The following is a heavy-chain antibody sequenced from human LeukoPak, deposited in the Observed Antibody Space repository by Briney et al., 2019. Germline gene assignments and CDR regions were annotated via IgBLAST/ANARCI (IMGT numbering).Heavy chain of an antibody. D-gene: IGHD5-18*01. Sequence: ASAKVSCKASGYSFSNYGITWVRQAPGQGLEWLGWITTYNGNTNYAKKFQGRVTMTTDTSTNTAYMELRSLRSDDTAVYYCARAIPDTSMVIGYYYYYMDVWGKGTTVTVSS. J-gene: IGHJ6*03. CDR2: ITTYNGNT. CDR1: GYSFSNYG. V-gene: IGHV1-18*01. CDR3: ARAIPDTSMVIGYYYYYMDV.